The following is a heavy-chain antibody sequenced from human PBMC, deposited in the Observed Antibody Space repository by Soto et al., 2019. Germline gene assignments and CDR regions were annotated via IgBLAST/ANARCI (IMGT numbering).Heavy chain of an antibody. CDR3: ARDRRYCSSTSCRLFYY. CDR1: VFTFSSYG. Sequence: GGSLRLSCAASVFTFSSYGMHWVRQAPGKGLEWVAVIWYDGSNKYYADSVKGRFTISRDNSKNTLYLQMNSLRAEDTAVYYCARDRRYCSSTSCRLFYYWGQGTLVTVSS. D-gene: IGHD2-2*01. J-gene: IGHJ4*02. CDR2: IWYDGSNK. V-gene: IGHV3-33*01.